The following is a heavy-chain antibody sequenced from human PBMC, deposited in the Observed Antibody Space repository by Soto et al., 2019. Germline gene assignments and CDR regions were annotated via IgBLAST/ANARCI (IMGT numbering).Heavy chain of an antibody. CDR3: ARGLSTYYDSSGYYY. Sequence: QVQLQESGPGLVKPSETLSLTCAVSGYSISSGYYWGWIRQPPGKGLEWIGSIYHSGSTYYNPSLKSRVTISVDTSKNQFSLKLSSVTAADTAVYYCARGLSTYYDSSGYYYWGQGTLVTVSS. CDR1: GYSISSGYY. J-gene: IGHJ4*02. V-gene: IGHV4-38-2*01. CDR2: IYHSGST. D-gene: IGHD3-22*01.